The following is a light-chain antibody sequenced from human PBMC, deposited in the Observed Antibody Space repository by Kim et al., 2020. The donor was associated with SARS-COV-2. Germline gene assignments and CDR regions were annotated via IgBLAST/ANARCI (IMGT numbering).Light chain of an antibody. Sequence: GQSVNISCTGTRSDVGGYKYVSWHQQHTGKAPKLMIYDVNQRPSGVPDRFSGSKSGNTASLTISALQAEDEADYYCCSYAATYTWVFGGGTQLTV. J-gene: IGLJ3*02. CDR1: RSDVGGYKY. CDR3: CSYAATYTWV. CDR2: DVN. V-gene: IGLV2-11*01.